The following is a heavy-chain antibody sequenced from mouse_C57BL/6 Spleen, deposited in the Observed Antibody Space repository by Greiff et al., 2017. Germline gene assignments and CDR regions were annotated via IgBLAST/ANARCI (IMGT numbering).Heavy chain of an antibody. D-gene: IGHD2-12*01. V-gene: IGHV1-18*01. Sequence: EVQLQQSGPELVKPGASVKIPCKASGYTFTDYNMDWVKQSHGKSLEWIGDINPNNGGTIYNQKFKGKATLTVDKSSSTAYMELRSLTSEDTAVYYCARRGDSPYAMDYWGQGTSVTDSS. CDR3: ARRGDSPYAMDY. CDR2: INPNNGGT. CDR1: GYTFTDYN. J-gene: IGHJ4*01.